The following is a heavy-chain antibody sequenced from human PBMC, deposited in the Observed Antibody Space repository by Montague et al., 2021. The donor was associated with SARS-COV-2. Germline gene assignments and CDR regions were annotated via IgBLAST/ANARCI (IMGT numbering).Heavy chain of an antibody. J-gene: IGHJ6*02. Sequence: SETLSLTCTFSGGSISSSSYYWGWIRQPPGKGLEWIGSIYYSGGTYYNPSLKSRVTISVDTSKNQFSLKLSSVTAADTTVYYCARRVTGTTVHYYYYGMDVWGQGTTVTVSS. V-gene: IGHV4-39*01. D-gene: IGHD1-20*01. CDR3: ARRVTGTTVHYYYYGMDV. CDR1: GGSISSSSYY. CDR2: IYYSGGT.